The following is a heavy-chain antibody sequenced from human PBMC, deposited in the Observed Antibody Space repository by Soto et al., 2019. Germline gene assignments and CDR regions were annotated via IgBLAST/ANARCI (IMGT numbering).Heavy chain of an antibody. V-gene: IGHV5-51*01. CDR1: EYSFTSYW. J-gene: IGHJ4*02. CDR3: ARQIYDSDTGPNFQYYFDS. CDR2: IYPSDSDT. Sequence: GESLKISCKGSEYSFTSYWIGWVRQMPGKGLEWMGLIYPSDSDTYYSPSFRGHVTISVTKSITTAFLQWSSLRASDTAMYYCARQIYDSDTGPNFQYYFDSWGQGTPVTVSS. D-gene: IGHD3-22*01.